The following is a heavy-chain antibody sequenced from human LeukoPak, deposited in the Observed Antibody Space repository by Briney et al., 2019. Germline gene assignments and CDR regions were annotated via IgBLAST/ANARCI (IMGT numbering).Heavy chain of an antibody. CDR2: IYPGDSDT. CDR1: GYSFSSYW. Sequence: GESLKISCKGSGYSFSSYWIGWVRQMPGKGLEWMGIIYPGDSDTRYSPSFQGQVTISADKSISTAYLQWSSLKASDTAMYYCARPRVAAAAAFDYWGQGTLVTVSS. CDR3: ARPRVAAAAAFDY. D-gene: IGHD6-13*01. V-gene: IGHV5-51*01. J-gene: IGHJ4*02.